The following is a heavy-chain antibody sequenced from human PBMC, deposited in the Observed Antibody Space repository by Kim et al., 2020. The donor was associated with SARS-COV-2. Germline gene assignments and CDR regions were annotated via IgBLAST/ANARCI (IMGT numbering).Heavy chain of an antibody. J-gene: IGHJ3*02. D-gene: IGHD6-19*01. Sequence: SETLSLTCTVSGGSISSSSYYWGWIRQPPGKGLEWIGSIYYSGSTYYNSSLKSRDTISVDTSKNQFSLRLSSVTAADTAAYYCARQELAVAADAFDIWGPGTMVTVSS. CDR1: GGSISSSSYY. CDR2: IYYSGST. V-gene: IGHV4-39*01. CDR3: ARQELAVAADAFDI.